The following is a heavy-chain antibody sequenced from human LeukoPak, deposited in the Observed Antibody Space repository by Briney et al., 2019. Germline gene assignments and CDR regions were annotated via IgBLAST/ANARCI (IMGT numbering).Heavy chain of an antibody. J-gene: IGHJ4*02. D-gene: IGHD5-18*01. CDR1: GGSISSYY. CDR3: ASGARGYSYGTMFY. CDR2: IYYSGST. V-gene: IGHV4-59*01. Sequence: SETLSLTCTVSGGSISSYYWSWTRQPPGKGLEWIGYIYYSGSTNYNPSLKSRVTISVDTSKNQFSLKLSSVTAADTAVYYCASGARGYSYGTMFYWGQGTLVTVSS.